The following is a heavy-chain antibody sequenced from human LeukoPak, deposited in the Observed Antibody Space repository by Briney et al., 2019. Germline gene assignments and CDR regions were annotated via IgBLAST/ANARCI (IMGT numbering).Heavy chain of an antibody. J-gene: IGHJ4*02. V-gene: IGHV3-11*06. D-gene: IGHD2-2*01. Sequence: GGSLRLSCAASGFTFSDYYMSWIRQAPGQGLEWVSYISSSSSYTNYADSVKGRFTISRDNAKNSLYLQMNSLRAEDTAVYYCARPSRAGVVVVPAATGYWGQGTLVTVSS. CDR2: ISSSSSYT. CDR1: GFTFSDYY. CDR3: ARPSRAGVVVVPAATGY.